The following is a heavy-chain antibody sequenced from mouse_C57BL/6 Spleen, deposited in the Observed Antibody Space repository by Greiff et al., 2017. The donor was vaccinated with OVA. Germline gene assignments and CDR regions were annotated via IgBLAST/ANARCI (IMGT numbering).Heavy chain of an antibody. J-gene: IGHJ4*01. CDR3: ASHGSSFAMDY. V-gene: IGHV1-81*01. Sequence: QVQLQQPGAELARPGASVKLSCKASGYTFTSYGISWVKQRTGQGLEWIGEIYPRSGNTYYNEKFKGKATLTADKSSSTAYMELRSLTSEDSAVYFCASHGSSFAMDYWGQGTSVTVSS. CDR2: IYPRSGNT. D-gene: IGHD1-1*01. CDR1: GYTFTSYG.